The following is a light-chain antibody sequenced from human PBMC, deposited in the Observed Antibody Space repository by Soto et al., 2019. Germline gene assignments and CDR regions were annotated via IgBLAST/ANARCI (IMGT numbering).Light chain of an antibody. Sequence: IQLTQSPSSLSASVGDRVTVTCRASRGISSFLAWYQLKPGKAPKLLIYTASTLQTGVPSRFSGSGSGTDFTLTISSLQPDDFATYYCQQHAITFGQGTRLEIK. CDR3: QQHAIT. V-gene: IGKV1-9*01. CDR1: RGISSF. J-gene: IGKJ5*01. CDR2: TAS.